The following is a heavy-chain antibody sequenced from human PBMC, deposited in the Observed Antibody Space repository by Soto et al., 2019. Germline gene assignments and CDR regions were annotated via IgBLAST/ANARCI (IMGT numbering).Heavy chain of an antibody. Sequence: EVQLLESGGGLVQPGGSLRLSCAASGFTFSSYAMSWVRQAPGKGLEWVSAISGSGGSTYYADSVKGRFTISRDNSKNTLYLQMNSLRAEDTAVYYCAKDIPPDITMVWGVNPEGFDYWGQGTLVTVSS. CDR2: ISGSGGST. J-gene: IGHJ4*02. CDR1: GFTFSSYA. CDR3: AKDIPPDITMVWGVNPEGFDY. D-gene: IGHD3-10*01. V-gene: IGHV3-23*01.